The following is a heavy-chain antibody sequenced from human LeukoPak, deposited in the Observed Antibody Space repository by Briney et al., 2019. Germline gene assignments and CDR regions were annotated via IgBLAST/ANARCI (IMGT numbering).Heavy chain of an antibody. CDR1: GFTVTSHA. V-gene: IGHV3-23*01. CDR2: NSGGGSST. CDR3: ANNYYDVSGYYHFEY. J-gene: IGHJ4*02. D-gene: IGHD3-22*01. Sequence: GWSLTVSSATSGFTVTSHAMSWIRQAPGRGLECASGNSGGGSSTFDAESEKGWFTISSDRSKDTLYLQMNSLRAEDTALYYCANNYYDVSGYYHFEYWSQGTLVTVSS.